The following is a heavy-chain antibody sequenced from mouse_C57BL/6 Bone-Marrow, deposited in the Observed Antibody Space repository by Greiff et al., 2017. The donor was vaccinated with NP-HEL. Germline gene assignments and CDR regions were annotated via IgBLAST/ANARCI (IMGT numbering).Heavy chain of an antibody. CDR1: GYTFTSYW. D-gene: IGHD1-1*02. CDR2: IDPSDSYT. Sequence: QFQLQQPGAELVMPGASVKLSCKASGYTFTSYWMHWVKQRPGQGLEWIGEIDPSDSYTNYNQKFKGKSTLTVDKSSSTAYMQLSSLTSEDSAVYYCARRGGPTDYFDVWGTGTTVTVSS. CDR3: ARRGGPTDYFDV. J-gene: IGHJ1*03. V-gene: IGHV1-69*01.